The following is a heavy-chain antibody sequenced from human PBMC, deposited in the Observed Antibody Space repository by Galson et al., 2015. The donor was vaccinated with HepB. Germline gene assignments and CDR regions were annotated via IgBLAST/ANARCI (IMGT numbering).Heavy chain of an antibody. CDR2: ISYDGSEK. CDR1: GFTFSSYG. V-gene: IGHV3-30*03. Sequence: SLRLSCAASGFTFSSYGMHWVRQAPGKGLEWVAVISYDGSEKYYVYSVKGRFSISRDNDKNTLYLQMKSLRAEDTAVYYCARVSVGTDIDYSYYNYMDVWGKGTTVTVSS. CDR3: ARVSVGTDIDYSYYNYMDV. J-gene: IGHJ6*03. D-gene: IGHD2-15*01.